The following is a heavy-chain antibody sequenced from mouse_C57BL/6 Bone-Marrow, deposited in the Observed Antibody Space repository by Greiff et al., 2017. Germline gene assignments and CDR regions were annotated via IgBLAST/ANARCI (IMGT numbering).Heavy chain of an antibody. J-gene: IGHJ1*03. CDR1: GYTFTSYW. CDR2: IYPGSGST. D-gene: IGHD2-5*01. CDR3: ARPYYSNYWYFDV. V-gene: IGHV1-55*01. Sequence: VQLQQSGAELVKPGASVKMSCKASGYTFTSYWITWVKQRPGQGLEWIGDIYPGSGSTNYNEKFKSKATLTLDTSSSTAYMQLSSLTSEASAVYYCARPYYSNYWYFDVWGTGTTVTVSS.